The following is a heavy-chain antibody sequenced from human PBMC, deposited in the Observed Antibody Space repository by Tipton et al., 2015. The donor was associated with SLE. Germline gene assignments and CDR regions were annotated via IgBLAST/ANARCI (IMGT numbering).Heavy chain of an antibody. CDR2: IYYSGST. J-gene: IGHJ4*02. V-gene: IGHV4-39*07. CDR3: AGPPGVTTAG. CDR1: GGSISSSSYY. D-gene: IGHD4-17*01. Sequence: TLSLTCTVSGGSISSSSYYWGWIRQPPGKGLEWIGSIYYSGSTYYNPSLKSRVTISVDTSKNQFSLKLSSVTAADTAVYYCAGPPGVTTAGWGQGTLVTVSS.